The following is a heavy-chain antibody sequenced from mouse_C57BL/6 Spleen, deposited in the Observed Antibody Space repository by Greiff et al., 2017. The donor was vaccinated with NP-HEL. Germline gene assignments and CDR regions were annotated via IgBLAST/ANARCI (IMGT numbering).Heavy chain of an antibody. J-gene: IGHJ2*01. CDR2: IYPGDGDT. V-gene: IGHV1-82*01. CDR3: ARGGLPYYFDY. Sequence: VQLQQSGPELVKPGASVKISCKASGYAFSSSWMNWVKQRPGKGLEWIGRIYPGDGDTNYNGKFQGKATLTADKSSSTAYMQLSSLTSEDSAVYFCARGGLPYYFDYWGQGTTLTVSS. CDR1: GYAFSSSW. D-gene: IGHD2-4*01.